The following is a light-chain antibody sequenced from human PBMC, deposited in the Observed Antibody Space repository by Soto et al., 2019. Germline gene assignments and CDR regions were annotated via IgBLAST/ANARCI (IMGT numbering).Light chain of an antibody. J-gene: IGKJ1*01. CDR3: QQSYRSWT. CDR2: AAS. CDR1: QSIGNH. Sequence: EIQMTQSPSSLSASVGDRVTITCRASQSIGNHLNWYRQKPGKPPDLLIYAASSLHSGVPSRFSGSGAGTDFTLTISSLQPEDFATFYCQQSYRSWTFGQGTKVDIK. V-gene: IGKV1-39*01.